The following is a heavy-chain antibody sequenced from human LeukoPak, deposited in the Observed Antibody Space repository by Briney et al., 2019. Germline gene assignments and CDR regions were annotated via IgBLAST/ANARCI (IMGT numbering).Heavy chain of an antibody. Sequence: ASVKVSCKASGYTFSGCYMHWVRQAPGQGLEWMGRVNPKSGDTKYAQKFQDRVSMTRDTSITTAYLELNSLKSDDTAIYYCARGPGSDWNFEFWGRGTLITVSS. CDR3: ARGPGSDWNFEF. V-gene: IGHV1-2*06. J-gene: IGHJ2*01. D-gene: IGHD6-19*01. CDR2: VNPKSGDT. CDR1: GYTFSGCY.